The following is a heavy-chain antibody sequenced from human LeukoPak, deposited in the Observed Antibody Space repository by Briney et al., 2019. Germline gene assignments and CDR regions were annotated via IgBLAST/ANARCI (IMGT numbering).Heavy chain of an antibody. D-gene: IGHD1/OR15-1a*01. CDR1: GGSFSGYY. CDR2: INHSGST. V-gene: IGHV4-34*01. CDR3: ARGKDWNNSN. Sequence: SETLSLTCAVYGGSFSGYYWSWIRQPPGKGLEWNGEINHSGSTNYNPSLKSRVTISVDTSKNQFSLKLSSVTAADTAVYYCARGKDWNNSNWGQGTLVTVSS. J-gene: IGHJ4*02.